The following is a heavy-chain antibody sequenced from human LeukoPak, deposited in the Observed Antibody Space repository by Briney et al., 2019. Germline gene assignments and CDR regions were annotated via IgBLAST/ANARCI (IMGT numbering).Heavy chain of an antibody. Sequence: DTLSLLSSVYPAPSRCSHSGWTSHPPITAMDFIGEINHSGSTNYTPSLKSRVTISVDTSKNQFSLKLSSVTAADTAVYYCARGLKLGIRSPFDYWGQETLVTVSS. V-gene: IGHV4-34*01. J-gene: IGHJ4*02. CDR1: PAPSRCSH. CDR2: INHSGST. CDR3: ARGLKLGIRSPFDY. D-gene: IGHD7-27*01.